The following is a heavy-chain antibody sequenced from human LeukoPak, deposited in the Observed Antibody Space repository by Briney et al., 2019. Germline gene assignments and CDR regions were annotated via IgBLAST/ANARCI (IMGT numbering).Heavy chain of an antibody. Sequence: SETLSLICTVSGASISSYYWSWIRQPPGKGLEWIGDIYYSGSTNYNPSLKSRVTISVDTSKNQFSLKLSSVTAADTAVYYCARGRDGYNLRYFQHWGQGTLVTVSS. CDR2: IYYSGST. J-gene: IGHJ1*01. V-gene: IGHV4-59*01. CDR3: ARGRDGYNLRYFQH. CDR1: GASISSYY. D-gene: IGHD5-24*01.